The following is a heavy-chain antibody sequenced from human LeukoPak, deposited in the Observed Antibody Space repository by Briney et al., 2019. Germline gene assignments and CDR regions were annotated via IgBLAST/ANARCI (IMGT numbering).Heavy chain of an antibody. D-gene: IGHD3-9*01. CDR2: IYYSGST. CDR1: GGSFSGYY. J-gene: IGHJ4*02. V-gene: IGHV4-30-4*01. CDR3: ARGLLRYFDWSFDY. Sequence: SETLSLTCAVYGGSFSGYYWSWIRQPPGKGLEWIGYIYYSGSTYYNPSLKSRVTISVDTSKNQFSLKLSSVTAADTAVYYCARGLLRYFDWSFDYWGQGTLVTVSS.